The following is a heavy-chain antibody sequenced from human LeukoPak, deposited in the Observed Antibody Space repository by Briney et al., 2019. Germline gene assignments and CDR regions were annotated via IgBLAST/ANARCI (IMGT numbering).Heavy chain of an antibody. J-gene: IGHJ3*02. Sequence: SETLSLTCTVSGGSISSSSYYWGWIRQPPGKGLEWIGYIYHSGSTYYNPSLKSRVTISVDRSKNQFSLKLSSVTAADTAVYYCARGLGGNSYVAFDIWGQGTMVTVSS. V-gene: IGHV4-39*07. D-gene: IGHD4-23*01. CDR3: ARGLGGNSYVAFDI. CDR2: IYHSGST. CDR1: GGSISSSSYY.